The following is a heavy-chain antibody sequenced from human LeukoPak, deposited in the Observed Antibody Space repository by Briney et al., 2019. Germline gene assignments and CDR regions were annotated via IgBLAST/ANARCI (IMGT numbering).Heavy chain of an antibody. D-gene: IGHD3-16*01. CDR2: IYWDDDK. J-gene: IGHJ4*02. Sequence: NVSGPTLVXPTETLTLTCTFSGFSLTTNGVGVGWIRQPPGKALEWLVFIYWDDDKRYSPSLKNRLTITKDTSKNQVVLTMTNMDPVDTATYYCARGIGGPFDYWGQGTLVTVSS. V-gene: IGHV2-5*02. CDR3: ARGIGGPFDY. CDR1: GFSLTTNGVG.